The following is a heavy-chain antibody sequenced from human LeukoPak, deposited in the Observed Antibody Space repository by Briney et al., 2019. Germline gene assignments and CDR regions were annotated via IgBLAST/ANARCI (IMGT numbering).Heavy chain of an antibody. V-gene: IGHV4-59*08. CDR2: FSYTGST. Sequence: SETLSLTCTVSGGSISDYYWNWIRQPPGKGLEWIGYFSYTGSTNYNPSLKSRVTISVDTSKNQFSLKLSSVTAADTAVYYCARGQGGYYYTRDAFDIWGQGTMVTVSS. CDR1: GGSISDYY. CDR3: ARGQGGYYYTRDAFDI. D-gene: IGHD3-22*01. J-gene: IGHJ3*02.